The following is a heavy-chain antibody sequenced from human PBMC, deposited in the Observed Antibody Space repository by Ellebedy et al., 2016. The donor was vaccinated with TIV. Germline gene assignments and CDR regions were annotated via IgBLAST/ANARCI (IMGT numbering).Heavy chain of an antibody. Sequence: PGGSLRLSCAASGFTFSDYYMSWIRQAPGKGLEWVSYISSSGSTIYYADSVKGRFTIARDNAKNSLYLQMNSLRAEDTAVYYCAREGDTAMVHGMDVWGQGTTVTVSS. CDR1: GFTFSDYY. CDR3: AREGDTAMVHGMDV. J-gene: IGHJ6*02. CDR2: ISSSGSTI. D-gene: IGHD5-18*01. V-gene: IGHV3-11*01.